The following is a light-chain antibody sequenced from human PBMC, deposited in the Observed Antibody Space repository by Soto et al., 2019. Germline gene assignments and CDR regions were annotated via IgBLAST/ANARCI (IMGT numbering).Light chain of an antibody. V-gene: IGLV4-69*01. CDR1: SGHSSYA. CDR3: QTWGTGIVV. J-gene: IGLJ2*01. CDR2: LNSDGSH. Sequence: QSVLTQSPSASASLGASVKLTCTLSSGHSSYAIAWHQQQPEKGPRYLMKLNSDGSHSKGDGIPDRFSGSSSGAERYLTISCLQSEDEADYYCQTWGTGIVVFGGGTKVTVL.